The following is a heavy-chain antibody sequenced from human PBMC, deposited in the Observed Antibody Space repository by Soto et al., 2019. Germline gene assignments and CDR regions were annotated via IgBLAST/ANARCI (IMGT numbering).Heavy chain of an antibody. V-gene: IGHV3-74*01. CDR2: IDTDGGGT. J-gene: IGHJ5*02. Sequence: DVQLVESGGGLVQPGGSQRVSCAASGFTLGSHRIHWVRQAPGKGLEWVSRIDTDGGGTSYADSVKGRFTISTDNAKNTVYLQMNGLRAEDTAVYYCATVFDLWGQGTLVTVSS. CDR3: ATVFDL. CDR1: GFTLGSHR.